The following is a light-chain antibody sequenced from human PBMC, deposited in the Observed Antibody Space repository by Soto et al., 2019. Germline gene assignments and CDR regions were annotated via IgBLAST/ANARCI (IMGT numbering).Light chain of an antibody. J-gene: IGLJ2*01. V-gene: IGLV2-14*01. CDR1: NSDIGAYNY. CDR2: GVT. Sequence: QSVLTQPASVSGSPGQSITISCTGTNSDIGAYNYVSWYQHLPGKAPKLLIYGVTNRPSGVSSRFSGSKSGNTAFLTISGLQAEDEADYYCTSYTSITILVFGGGTKLTVL. CDR3: TSYTSITILV.